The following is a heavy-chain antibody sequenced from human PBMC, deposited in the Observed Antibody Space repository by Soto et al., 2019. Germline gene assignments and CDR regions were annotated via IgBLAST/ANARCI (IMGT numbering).Heavy chain of an antibody. CDR2: ISAYNGET. CDR3: ARERAAVGTHYYHGMDV. J-gene: IGHJ6*02. D-gene: IGHD6-13*01. V-gene: IGHV1-18*01. CDR1: GYTFTSCA. Sequence: ASVKVSCKASGYTFTSCAISCVRQAPGQGLEWMGWISAYNGETNYAQKVQGRVTMTTDTSTSTAYMEVRSLRSDDTAVYYCARERAAVGTHYYHGMDVWGQGNTVTVSS.